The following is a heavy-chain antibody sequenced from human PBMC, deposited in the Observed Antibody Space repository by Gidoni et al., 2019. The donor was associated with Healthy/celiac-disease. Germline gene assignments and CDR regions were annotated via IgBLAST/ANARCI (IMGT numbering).Heavy chain of an antibody. CDR2: ISYDGSNK. V-gene: IGHV3-30-3*01. D-gene: IGHD3-10*01. Sequence: QVQLVESGGGLVQPGRSLRLSCAASGFTFSSYAIHWVSQAPGKGMEWVAVISYDGSNKYYADSVKGRFTISRDNSKNTLYLKMNSLRAEDTAVYYCARPDGSGPFDPWGQGTLVTVSS. J-gene: IGHJ5*02. CDR1: GFTFSSYA. CDR3: ARPDGSGPFDP.